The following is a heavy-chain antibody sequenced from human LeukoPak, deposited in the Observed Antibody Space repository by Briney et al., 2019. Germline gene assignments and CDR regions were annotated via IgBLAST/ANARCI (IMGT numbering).Heavy chain of an antibody. D-gene: IGHD5-18*01. CDR1: GFTFSDYW. V-gene: IGHV3-74*01. CDR3: ASAIQLSSYIDY. CDR2: INSDGSST. J-gene: IGHJ4*02. Sequence: GGSLRLSCAASGFTFSDYWMHWVRQAPGKGLVWVSRINSDGSSTSYADSVKGRFTVSRDNAKNTLYLQMNSLRAEDTAVYYCASAIQLSSYIDYWGQGTLVTVSS.